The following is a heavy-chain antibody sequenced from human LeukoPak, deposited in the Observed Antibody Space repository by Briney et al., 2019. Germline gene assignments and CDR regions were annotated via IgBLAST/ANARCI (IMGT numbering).Heavy chain of an antibody. V-gene: IGHV3-23*01. CDR2: ISGSGGST. Sequence: PGGSLRLSCAASGFTFSSYAMSWVRQAPGKGLEWVSAISGSGGSTYYADSVKGRFTISRDNSKNTLYLQMNSLRAEDTAVYYCAKGLAFYDSSGPFDYWGQGTLVTVSS. D-gene: IGHD3-22*01. J-gene: IGHJ4*02. CDR3: AKGLAFYDSSGPFDY. CDR1: GFTFSSYA.